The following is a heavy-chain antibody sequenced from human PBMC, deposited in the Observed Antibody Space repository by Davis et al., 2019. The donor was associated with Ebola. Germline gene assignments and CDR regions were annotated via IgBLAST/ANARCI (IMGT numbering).Heavy chain of an antibody. V-gene: IGHV3-11*06. CDR2: ISSSSSYI. D-gene: IGHD3-10*01. J-gene: IGHJ4*02. Sequence: PGGSLRLSCAASGFTFSDYYMSWIRQAPGKGLEWVSSISSSSSYIYYADSVKGRFTISRDNAKNSLYLQMNSLRAEDTAVYYCARDSLVQGVIITRLDFDYWGQGTLVTVSS. CDR1: GFTFSDYY. CDR3: ARDSLVQGVIITRLDFDY.